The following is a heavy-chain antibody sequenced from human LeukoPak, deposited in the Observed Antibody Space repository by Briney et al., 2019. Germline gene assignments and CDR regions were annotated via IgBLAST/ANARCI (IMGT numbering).Heavy chain of an antibody. CDR2: INPSGGST. CDR1: GYTFTCYY. D-gene: IGHD4-11*01. CDR3: AREYVTTIYYYYYGMDV. J-gene: IGHJ6*02. Sequence: GASVKVSCKASGYTFTCYYMHWVRQAPGQGLEWMGIINPSGGSTSYAQKFQGRVTMTRDTSTSTVYMELSSLRSEDTAVYYCAREYVTTIYYYYYGMDVWGQGTTVTVSS. V-gene: IGHV1-46*01.